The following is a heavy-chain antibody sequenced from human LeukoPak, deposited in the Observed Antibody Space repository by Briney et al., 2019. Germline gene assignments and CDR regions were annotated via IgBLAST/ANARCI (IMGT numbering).Heavy chain of an antibody. CDR2: IRSKAYGGTT. CDR3: TRLGYSSSSTTFDY. J-gene: IGHJ4*02. V-gene: IGHV3-49*03. D-gene: IGHD6-6*01. CDR1: GFTFGDYA. Sequence: GGSLRLSCTASGFTFGDYAMSWFRQAPGKGLEWVGFIRSKAYGGTTEYAASVKGRFTISRDDSKSIAYLQMNSLKTEDTAVYYCTRLGYSSSSTTFDYWGQGTPVTVSS.